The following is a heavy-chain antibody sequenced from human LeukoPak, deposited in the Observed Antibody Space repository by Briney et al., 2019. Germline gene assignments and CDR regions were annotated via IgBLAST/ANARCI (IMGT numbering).Heavy chain of an antibody. V-gene: IGHV4-4*02. CDR1: GGSISSSNW. CDR2: IYHSGST. J-gene: IGHJ4*02. D-gene: IGHD3-22*01. CDR3: ASSGWDNGYYDSSGYYG. Sequence: PSETLSLTCAVSGGSISSSNWWSWVRQPPGKGLEWIGEIYHSGSTNYNPSLKSRVTISVDKSRNQFSLKLSSVTAADTAVYYCASSGWDNGYYDSSGYYGWGQGTLVTVSS.